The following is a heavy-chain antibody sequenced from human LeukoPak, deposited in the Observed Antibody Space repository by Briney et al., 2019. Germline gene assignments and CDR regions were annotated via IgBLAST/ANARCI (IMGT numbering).Heavy chain of an antibody. Sequence: GGSLRLSCAASGFNFSSYAMSWVRQAPGKGLEWVSAISGSGGSTYYADSVKGRFTISRDKSKNTLYLQMNRPRADDKPLYYCGKGGPVLWFGELGCWGQGTLVTVSS. CDR1: GFNFSSYA. D-gene: IGHD3-10*01. CDR2: ISGSGGST. V-gene: IGHV3-23*01. J-gene: IGHJ4*02. CDR3: GKGGPVLWFGELGC.